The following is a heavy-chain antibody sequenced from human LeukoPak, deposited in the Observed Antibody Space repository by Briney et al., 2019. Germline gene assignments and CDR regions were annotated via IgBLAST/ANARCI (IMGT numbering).Heavy chain of an antibody. D-gene: IGHD4-23*01. J-gene: IGHJ4*02. V-gene: IGHV4-59*01. Sequence: SETLSLTCTVSGGSISSYYWSWIRQPPGKGLEWIGYIYYSGRANYNPSLNSRVIISVDTSKNQFSLKLSSVTAADTAVYYCARATTVVTPHFDYWGQGTLVTVSS. CDR2: IYYSGRA. CDR3: ARATTVVTPHFDY. CDR1: GGSISSYY.